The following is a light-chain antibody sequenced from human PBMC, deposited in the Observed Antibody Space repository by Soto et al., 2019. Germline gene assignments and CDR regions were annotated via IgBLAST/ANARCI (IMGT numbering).Light chain of an antibody. V-gene: IGKV1-8*01. CDR1: QGISSY. CDR3: QQYYSYPST. J-gene: IGKJ1*01. Sequence: AIRMTQSPSSLSASTGDRVTITCRASQGISSYLAWYHQKPGKAPKLLIYAASTVQSGVPSRFSGSGSGTDFTLTISCLQSEDFATYYCQQYYSYPSTFGQGTKVEIK. CDR2: AAS.